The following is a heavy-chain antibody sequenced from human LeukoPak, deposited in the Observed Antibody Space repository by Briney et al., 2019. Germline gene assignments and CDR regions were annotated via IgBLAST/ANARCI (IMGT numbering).Heavy chain of an antibody. V-gene: IGHV1-69*02. D-gene: IGHD1-14*01. CDR3: ASDQEAVKTQPFHY. CDR2: VIPILGIA. CDR1: GGTFSRYT. Sequence: ASVKVSCMASGGTFSRYTISWVQQAPGQGLEWMGRVIPILGIANYAQKFQGRVTITADKSTSTAYMELSSLRSEDTAVYYCASDQEAVKTQPFHYWGQGTLVTVSS. J-gene: IGHJ4*02.